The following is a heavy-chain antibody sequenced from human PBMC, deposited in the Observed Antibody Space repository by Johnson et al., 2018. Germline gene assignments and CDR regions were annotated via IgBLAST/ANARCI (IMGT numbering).Heavy chain of an antibody. CDR1: RFTFSSYW. V-gene: IGHV3-7*01. D-gene: IGHD4-23*01. Sequence: VQLVESGGGLVQPXGSLRLSCAASRFTFSSYWMSWVRQAPGKGLEWVANIKQDGSEKYYVDSVKGRFTISRDNAKNSLYLQMNSLRAEDTAVYYCARSVVTPGDAFDIWGQGTLVTVSS. J-gene: IGHJ3*02. CDR2: IKQDGSEK. CDR3: ARSVVTPGDAFDI.